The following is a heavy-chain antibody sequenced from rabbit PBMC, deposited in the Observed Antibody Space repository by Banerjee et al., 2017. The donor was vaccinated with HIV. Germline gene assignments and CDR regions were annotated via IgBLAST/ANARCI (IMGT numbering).Heavy chain of an antibody. CDR2: FWTNGEGT. V-gene: IGHV1S45*01. J-gene: IGHJ4*01. CDR1: GFSFSSSYW. D-gene: IGHD2-1*01. Sequence: EESGGDLVKPEGSLTLTCTASGFSFSSSYWVCWVRQAPGKGLEWIACFWTNGEGTYYASWAKGRFTIPKTSSTTVTLQMTSLTAADRATYFCARDLVGVIGWNFYLWGPGTLVTVS. CDR3: ARDLVGVIGWNFYL.